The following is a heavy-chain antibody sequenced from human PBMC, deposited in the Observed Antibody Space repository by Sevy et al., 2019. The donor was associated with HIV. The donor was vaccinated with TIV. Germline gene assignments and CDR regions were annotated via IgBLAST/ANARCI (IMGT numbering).Heavy chain of an antibody. CDR1: GFSFSSYE. CDR2: ISNSGTTI. CDR3: ARDRIAAADHYFDY. V-gene: IGHV3-48*03. Sequence: GGSLRLSCAASGFSFSSYEMNWVRQAPGKGLEWVSYISNSGTTISYSDSVRGRFTISRDNARNSLYLQMNSLRAEDTAVYYCARDRIAAADHYFDYWGQGSLVTVSS. J-gene: IGHJ4*02. D-gene: IGHD6-13*01.